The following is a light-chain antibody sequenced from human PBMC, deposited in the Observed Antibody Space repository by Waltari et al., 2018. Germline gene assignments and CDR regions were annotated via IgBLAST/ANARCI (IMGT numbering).Light chain of an antibody. J-gene: IGLJ1*01. Sequence: QSALTQPASVTGSPGHSITIPCTGTSSEVGAYTYASWYQQYPGKAPKLLIFEVSNRPSGASIRFSGSKSGNTASLTISGLLPEDEADYYCSSFTTSSTQVFGTGTKVTVL. V-gene: IGLV2-14*01. CDR2: EVS. CDR1: SSEVGAYTY. CDR3: SSFTTSSTQV.